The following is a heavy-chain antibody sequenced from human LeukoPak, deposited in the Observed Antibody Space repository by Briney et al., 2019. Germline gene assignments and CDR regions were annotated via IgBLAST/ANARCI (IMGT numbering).Heavy chain of an antibody. CDR1: GFTFSSYW. D-gene: IGHD3-22*01. J-gene: IGHJ4*02. V-gene: IGHV3-7*01. CDR2: IKQDGSEK. CDR3: ARARKYYYDSSGYPMFNDY. Sequence: GGSLRLSCAASGFTFSSYWMSWVRQAPGKGLEWVANIKQDGSEKYYVDSVKGRFTISRDNAKNSLYLQMNSLRAEDTAVYYCARARKYYYDSSGYPMFNDYWGQGTLVTVSS.